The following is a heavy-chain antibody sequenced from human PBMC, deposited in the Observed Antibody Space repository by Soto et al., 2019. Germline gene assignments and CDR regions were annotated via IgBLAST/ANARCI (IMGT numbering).Heavy chain of an antibody. V-gene: IGHV1-18*01. Sequence: ASVKVSCKASGFTFSDYGLSWVRQAPGQPLEWMGWISGDNINSKYSQKFQGRLTMTTDTSTATASMELRSLTSDDTAVYYCGREGQQLAQEKYYQFNGMDVWGQGTTGTSP. J-gene: IGHJ6*02. D-gene: IGHD6-13*01. CDR1: GFTFSDYG. CDR2: ISGDNINS. CDR3: GREGQQLAQEKYYQFNGMDV.